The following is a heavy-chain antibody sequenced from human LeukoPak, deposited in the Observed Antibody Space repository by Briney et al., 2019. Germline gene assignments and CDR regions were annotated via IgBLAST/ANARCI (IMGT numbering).Heavy chain of an antibody. CDR3: ARDPPYYDFWSGPGYYFDY. CDR1: GYTFTSYY. J-gene: IGHJ4*02. CDR2: INPSGGST. Sequence: ASVKVSCKASGYTFTSYYMHWVRQAPGQGLEWMGIINPSGGSTSYAQKFQGRVTMTRDTSTSTVYMELSSLRSEDTAVYYCARDPPYYDFWSGPGYYFDYRGQGTLVTVSS. D-gene: IGHD3-3*01. V-gene: IGHV1-46*01.